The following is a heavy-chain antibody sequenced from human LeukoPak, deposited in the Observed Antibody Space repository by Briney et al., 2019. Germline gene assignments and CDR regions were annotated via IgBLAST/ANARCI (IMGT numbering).Heavy chain of an antibody. CDR2: TRNKANSYTT. V-gene: IGHV3-72*01. CDR3: ARAFRIGGYYYYMDV. CDR1: GFTFSNHS. Sequence: GGSLRLSCVASGFTFSNHSMDWDSQAPGKGLEWVGRTRNKANSYTTEYAESVKGRFTISRDDSKNSLYLQMNSLKTEDTAVYYCARAFRIGGYYYYMDVWGKGTTVTVSS. J-gene: IGHJ6*03. D-gene: IGHD1-26*01.